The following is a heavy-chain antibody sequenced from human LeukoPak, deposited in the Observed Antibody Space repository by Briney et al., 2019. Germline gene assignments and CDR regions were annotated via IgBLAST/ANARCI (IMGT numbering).Heavy chain of an antibody. CDR1: GTFSSYA. CDR3: ARLGTSGDYALDY. J-gene: IGHJ4*02. V-gene: IGHV1-69*05. D-gene: IGHD4-17*01. Sequence: GTFSSYAIRWVRQAPGQGFEWMGGIIPIFGTANYTQKFQVRVTITTDESTSTAYMELSSLRSEDTAVYYCARLGTSGDYALDYWGQGTLVTVSS. CDR2: IIPIFGTA.